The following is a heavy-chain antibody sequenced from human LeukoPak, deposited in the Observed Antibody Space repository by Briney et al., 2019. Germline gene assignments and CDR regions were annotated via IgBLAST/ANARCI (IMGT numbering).Heavy chain of an antibody. D-gene: IGHD6-19*01. CDR2: INHSGST. J-gene: IGHJ4*02. V-gene: IGHV4-34*01. Sequence: SETLSLTCAVYGGSFSGYYWSWIRQPPGKGLEWIGEINHSGSTNYNPSLKSRGTISVDTSKNQFSLKLSSVTAADTAVYYCARLVAGKDYWGQGTLVTVSS. CDR3: ARLVAGKDY. CDR1: GGSFSGYY.